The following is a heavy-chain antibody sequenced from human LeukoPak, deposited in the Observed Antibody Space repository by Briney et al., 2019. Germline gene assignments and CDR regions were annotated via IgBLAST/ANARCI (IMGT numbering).Heavy chain of an antibody. V-gene: IGHV1-2*02. CDR2: IHPNSGGT. Sequence: ASVKVSYKASGYTFTGYYMHWVRQAPGQGLEWMGWIHPNSGGTNYAQKFQGRVTMTRDTSISTAYMELSRLRSDDTAVYYCARDLYYGSGSYEHDYWGQGTLVTVSS. CDR1: GYTFTGYY. CDR3: ARDLYYGSGSYEHDY. J-gene: IGHJ4*02. D-gene: IGHD3-10*01.